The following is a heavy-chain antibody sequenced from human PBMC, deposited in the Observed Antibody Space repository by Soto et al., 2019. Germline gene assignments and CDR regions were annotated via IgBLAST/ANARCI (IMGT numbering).Heavy chain of an antibody. CDR2: INPNSGGT. J-gene: IGHJ6*02. CDR3: ARGGVVPAGGYYYFGMDV. D-gene: IGHD2-2*01. V-gene: IGHV1-2*02. Sequence: ASVKVSCKASGYTFTGYYMHWVRQAPGQGLEWMGWINPNSGGTNYAQKFQGRVTMTRDTSISTAYMELSRLRSDDTAVYYCARGGVVPAGGYYYFGMDVWGQGTTVTVSS. CDR1: GYTFTGYY.